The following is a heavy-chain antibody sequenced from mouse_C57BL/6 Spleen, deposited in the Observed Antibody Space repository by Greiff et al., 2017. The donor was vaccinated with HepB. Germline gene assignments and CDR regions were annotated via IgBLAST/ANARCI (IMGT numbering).Heavy chain of an antibody. D-gene: IGHD1-1*01. CDR2: IYPGSGST. J-gene: IGHJ2*01. V-gene: IGHV1-55*01. CDR1: GYTFTSYW. Sequence: VQLQQPGAELVKPGASVKMSCKASGYTFTSYWITWVKQRPGQGLEWIGDIYPGSGSTNYNEKFKSKATLTVDTSSSTAYMQLSSLTSEDSAVYYCARGGNYYGYFDYWGQGTTLTVSS. CDR3: ARGGNYYGYFDY.